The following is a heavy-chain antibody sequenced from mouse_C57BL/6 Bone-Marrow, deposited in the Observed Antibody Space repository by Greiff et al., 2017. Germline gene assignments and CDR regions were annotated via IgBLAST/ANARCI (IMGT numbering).Heavy chain of an antibody. Sequence: VQLQQSGAELVRPGASVKLSCTASGFNIKDDYMHWVKQRPEQGLEWIGWIDPANGDTEYASKFQGKATITADTSSNTASRQLSSLTSEDTAVYYCTTWYGSSYGGQGTLVTVSA. J-gene: IGHJ3*01. CDR3: TTWYGSSY. CDR1: GFNIKDDY. D-gene: IGHD1-1*01. V-gene: IGHV14-4*01. CDR2: IDPANGDT.